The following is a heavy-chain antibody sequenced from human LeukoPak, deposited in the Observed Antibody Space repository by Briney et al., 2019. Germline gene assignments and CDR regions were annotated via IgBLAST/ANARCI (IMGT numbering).Heavy chain of an antibody. CDR1: GFTFSTYW. CDR3: ARVQSGTYVHDY. CDR2: IKKDGSDK. Sequence: GGSLRLSCAASGFTFSTYWMTWVRQAPGKGLEWVANIKKDGSDKYYVDSVRGRFTISRDNAKNSLHLQMNSLRAEDTAVYYCARVQSGTYVHDYWGQGTLVTVSS. D-gene: IGHD1-26*01. J-gene: IGHJ4*02. V-gene: IGHV3-7*01.